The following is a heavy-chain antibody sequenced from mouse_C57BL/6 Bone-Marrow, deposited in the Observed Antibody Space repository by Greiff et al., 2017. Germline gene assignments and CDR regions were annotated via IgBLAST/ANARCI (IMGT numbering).Heavy chain of an antibody. Sequence: VQLQQPGAELVRPGSSVKLSCKASGYTFTSYWMHWVKQRPIQGLEWIGNIDPSDSDTHYNQKFKDKATLTVDKSSSTAYMQLSSLTSEDSAVYYCARYMDYWGQGTSVTVSS. V-gene: IGHV1-52*01. CDR2: IDPSDSDT. CDR3: ARYMDY. CDR1: GYTFTSYW. J-gene: IGHJ4*01.